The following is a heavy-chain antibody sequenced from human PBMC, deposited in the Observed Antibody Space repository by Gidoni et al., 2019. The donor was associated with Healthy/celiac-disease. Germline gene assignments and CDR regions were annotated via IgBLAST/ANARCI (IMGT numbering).Heavy chain of an antibody. CDR1: GGTFSSYA. J-gene: IGHJ4*02. CDR3: ASLLGYCSGGSSSTCSD. Sequence: QVQLVQSGAEVKKPGSSVKVSCKASGGTFSSYAISWVRQAPGQGLEWMGGIIPIFGTANYAQKFQGRVTITADESTSTAYMELSSLRSEDTAVYYCASLLGYCSGGSSSTCSDWGQGTLVTVSS. V-gene: IGHV1-69*01. CDR2: IIPIFGTA. D-gene: IGHD2-15*01.